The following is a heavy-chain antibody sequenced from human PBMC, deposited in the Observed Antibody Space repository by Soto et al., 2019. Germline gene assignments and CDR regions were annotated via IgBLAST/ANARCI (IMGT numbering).Heavy chain of an antibody. D-gene: IGHD1-26*01. CDR3: AKDVVGATTLILSTRSAFDI. CDR2: ISYDGSNT. J-gene: IGHJ3*02. Sequence: QVQLVESGGGVVQPGRSQRLSCAASGFTFSSYAMHWVRQAPGKGLEWVAVISYDGSNTYYADSVKGRLTISRDNSKNTLYLQVNSLRAEDTAVYYCAKDVVGATTLILSTRSAFDIWGQGTMVIVSS. V-gene: IGHV3-30*18. CDR1: GFTFSSYA.